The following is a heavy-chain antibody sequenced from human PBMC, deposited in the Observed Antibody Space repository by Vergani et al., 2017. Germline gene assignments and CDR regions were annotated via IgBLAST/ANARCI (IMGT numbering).Heavy chain of an antibody. Sequence: QVQLVQSGAEVKKPGASVKVSCKASGYTFTSYGISWVRQAPGQGLEWMGWISAYNGNTNYAQKLQGRVTMTTDTSTSTAYMELRSLRSDDTAVYYCARDLPDCSSTSCYFTRNPYYYYYYMDVWGKGTTVTVSS. CDR2: ISAYNGNT. CDR3: ARDLPDCSSTSCYFTRNPYYYYYYMDV. D-gene: IGHD2-2*01. CDR1: GYTFTSYG. V-gene: IGHV1-18*01. J-gene: IGHJ6*03.